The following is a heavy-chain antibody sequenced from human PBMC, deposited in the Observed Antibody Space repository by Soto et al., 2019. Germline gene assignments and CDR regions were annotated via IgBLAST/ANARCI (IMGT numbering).Heavy chain of an antibody. Sequence: ASVKVSCKASGYTFTGYYMHWVRQAPGQGLEWMGWINPNSGGTNYAQKFQGWVTMTRDTSISTAYMELSRLRSDDTAVYYCAIARYYGSGSSYFDYWGQGTLVTVSS. V-gene: IGHV1-2*04. J-gene: IGHJ4*02. CDR1: GYTFTGYY. CDR3: AIARYYGSGSSYFDY. D-gene: IGHD3-10*01. CDR2: INPNSGGT.